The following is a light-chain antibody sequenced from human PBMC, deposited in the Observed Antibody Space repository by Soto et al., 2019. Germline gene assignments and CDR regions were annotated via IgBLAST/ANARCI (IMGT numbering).Light chain of an antibody. J-gene: IGLJ3*02. CDR3: QSLESSTNWL. Sequence: SYELTQPPSVSVSPGQTASITCSGDKLGDKYACWYQQKPGQSPVLVIYQDSKRPSGIPERFSGSNSGNTATLTISGTQAMDEADYYCQSLESSTNWLFGGGTKLTVL. CDR2: QDS. CDR1: KLGDKY. V-gene: IGLV3-1*01.